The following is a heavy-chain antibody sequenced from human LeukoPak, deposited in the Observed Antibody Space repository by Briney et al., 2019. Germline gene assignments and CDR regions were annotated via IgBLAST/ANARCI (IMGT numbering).Heavy chain of an antibody. Sequence: GGSLRLSCAASGFTVSSNYMSWVCQAPGRGLEWVSVIYSCGSTYYADSVKGRFTISRDNSKNTLFLQMNSLRAGDTAVYYCARGTVTMVDYWGQGTLVTVSS. D-gene: IGHD3-10*01. CDR2: IYSCGST. CDR1: GFTVSSNY. J-gene: IGHJ4*02. CDR3: ARGTVTMVDY. V-gene: IGHV3-66*01.